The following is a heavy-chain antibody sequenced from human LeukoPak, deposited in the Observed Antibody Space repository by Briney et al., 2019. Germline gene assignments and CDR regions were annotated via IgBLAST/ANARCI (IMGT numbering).Heavy chain of an antibody. D-gene: IGHD3-22*01. J-gene: IGHJ6*03. CDR3: AYDSSGYYYYYYYMDV. CDR1: GFTFSSYG. Sequence: GGSLRLSCAASGFTFSSYGMHWVRQAPGKGLEWVAVISYDGSNKYYADSVKGRFTISRDNSKNTLYLQMNSLRAEDTAVYYCAYDSSGYYYYYYYMDVWGKGTTVTISS. CDR2: ISYDGSNK. V-gene: IGHV3-30*03.